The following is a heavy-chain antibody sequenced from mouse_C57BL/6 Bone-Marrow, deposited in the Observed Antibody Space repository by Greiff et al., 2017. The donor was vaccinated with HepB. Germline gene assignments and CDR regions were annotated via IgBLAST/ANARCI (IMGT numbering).Heavy chain of an antibody. CDR3: ARHQGNYRYFDY. V-gene: IGHV5-12*01. CDR1: GFTFSDYY. Sequence: EVKLMESGGGLVQPGGSLKLSCAASGFTFSDYYMYWVRQTPEKRLEWVAYISNGGGSTYYPDTVKGRFTISRDNAKNTLYLQMSRLKSEDTAMYYCARHQGNYRYFDYWGQGTTLTVSS. J-gene: IGHJ2*01. D-gene: IGHD2-1*01. CDR2: ISNGGGST.